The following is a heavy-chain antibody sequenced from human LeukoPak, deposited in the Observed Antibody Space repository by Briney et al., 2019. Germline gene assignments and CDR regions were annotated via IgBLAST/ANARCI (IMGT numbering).Heavy chain of an antibody. Sequence: SETLSLTCTVSGGSISSSSYYWGWIRQPPGKGLEWIGSIYYGGSTYYNPSLKGRVTISVDTSKNQFSLKLSSVTAADTAVYYCAGRGDIVVVPAATAFDIWGQGTMVTVSS. CDR2: IYYGGST. V-gene: IGHV4-39*01. J-gene: IGHJ3*02. CDR1: GGSISSSSYY. CDR3: AGRGDIVVVPAATAFDI. D-gene: IGHD2-2*01.